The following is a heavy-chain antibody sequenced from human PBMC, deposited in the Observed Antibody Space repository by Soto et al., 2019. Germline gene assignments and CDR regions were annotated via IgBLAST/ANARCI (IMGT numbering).Heavy chain of an antibody. CDR1: DGSSSSYY. CDR3: ARGTPSPLIVRSSRGPWFDP. V-gene: IGHV4-59*08. Sequence: SEPLSLTCTVADGSSSSYYWSWIRQPLGKGLEWIGYMYYGGRTNYNPSLKSRVTISVDTSKMQVSLKLSSVTAADTAVYFCARGTPSPLIVRSSRGPWFDPWGQGTLVTVSS. J-gene: IGHJ5*02. CDR2: MYYGGRT. D-gene: IGHD2-15*01.